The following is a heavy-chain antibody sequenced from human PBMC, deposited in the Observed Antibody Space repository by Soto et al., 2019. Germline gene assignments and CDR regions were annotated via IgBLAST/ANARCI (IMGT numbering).Heavy chain of an antibody. CDR2: ISSSSSYI. D-gene: IGHD2-21*01. CDR1: GFTFSSYS. J-gene: IGHJ4*02. CDR3: AVEAAYCGGHRYFAY. Sequence: PGGSLRLSCAASGFTFSSYSMNWVRQAPGKGLEWVSSISSSSSYIYYADSVKGRFTISRDNAKNSLYLQMNSLRAEDTAVYYCAVEAAYCGGHRYFAYWGQGTLVTGSS. V-gene: IGHV3-21*01.